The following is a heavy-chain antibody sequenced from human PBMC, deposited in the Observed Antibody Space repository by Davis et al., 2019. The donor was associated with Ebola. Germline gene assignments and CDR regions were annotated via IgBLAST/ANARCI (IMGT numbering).Heavy chain of an antibody. J-gene: IGHJ5*02. CDR2: IYYSGST. D-gene: IGHD3-10*01. Sequence: MPSETLSLTCAVYGGSFSGHYWSWVRQPPGKGLEWIGSIYYSGSTNYNPSLKSRVTISVDTSKNQFSLKLSSVTAADTAVYYCARAVGRGAWFDPWGQGTLVTVSS. CDR1: GGSFSGHY. V-gene: IGHV4-34*01. CDR3: ARAVGRGAWFDP.